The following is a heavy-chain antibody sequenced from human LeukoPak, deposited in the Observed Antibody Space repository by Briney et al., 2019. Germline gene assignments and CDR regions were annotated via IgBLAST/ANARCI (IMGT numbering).Heavy chain of an antibody. CDR3: AKLTILGYCSGGSCYDRRVFDY. V-gene: IGHV3-23*01. CDR1: GFTFSDYY. D-gene: IGHD2-15*01. Sequence: GGSLRLSCAASGFTFSDYYTSWVRQAPGKGLEWVSAISGSGGSSYYADSVKGRFTISRDNSKNTLYLQMNSLRAEDTAVYYCAKLTILGYCSGGSCYDRRVFDYWGQGTLVTVSS. J-gene: IGHJ4*02. CDR2: ISGSGGSS.